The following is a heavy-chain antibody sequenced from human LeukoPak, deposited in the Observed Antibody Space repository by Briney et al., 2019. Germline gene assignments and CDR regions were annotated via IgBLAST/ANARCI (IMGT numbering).Heavy chain of an antibody. CDR2: ISGSGDIT. D-gene: IGHD3-3*01. CDR1: GFTFSSYA. J-gene: IGHJ6*03. Sequence: GGSLRLSCAASGFTFSSYAMTWVRQAPGKGLEWVSGISGSGDITYYADSVKGRFTISRDNSKNTLYLQMNSLRAEDTAVYYCAKEVGYYDFWSGYYRYYYYYMDVWGKGTTVTVSS. V-gene: IGHV3-23*01. CDR3: AKEVGYYDFWSGYYRYYYYYMDV.